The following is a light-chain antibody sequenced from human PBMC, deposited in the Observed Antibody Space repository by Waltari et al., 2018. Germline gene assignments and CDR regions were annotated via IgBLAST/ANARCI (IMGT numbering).Light chain of an antibody. CDR3: QQYNNWPWT. J-gene: IGKJ1*01. CDR1: QSVSSN. CDR2: GAS. V-gene: IGKV3-15*01. Sequence: EIVMTQSPATLSVSPGERATLPCSASQSVSSNLAWYQQKPGQAPRPRIYGASTRATGIPARFSGSGSGTEFTLTISSLQSEDFAVYYCQQYNNWPWTFDQGTKVEIK.